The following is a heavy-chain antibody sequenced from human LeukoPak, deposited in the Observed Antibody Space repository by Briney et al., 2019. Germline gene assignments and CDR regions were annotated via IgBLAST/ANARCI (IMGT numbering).Heavy chain of an antibody. CDR3: ARDVAAAYDY. CDR2: ISYDGSNK. D-gene: IGHD6-13*01. Sequence: GGSLRLSCAASGFTFSSYAMHWDRQAPGKGLVWVAVISYDGSNKYYADSVKGRFTISRDNSKNTLYLQMNSLRAEDTAVYYCARDVAAAYDYWGQGTLVTVSS. V-gene: IGHV3-30*01. J-gene: IGHJ4*02. CDR1: GFTFSSYA.